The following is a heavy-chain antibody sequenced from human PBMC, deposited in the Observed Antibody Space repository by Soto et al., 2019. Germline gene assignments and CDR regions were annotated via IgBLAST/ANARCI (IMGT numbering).Heavy chain of an antibody. J-gene: IGHJ6*02. CDR3: ARFSGSYYYAMDV. D-gene: IGHD6-19*01. V-gene: IGHV4-34*01. CDR1: GGSFSGYY. Sequence: PSETLSLTCAVYGGSFSGYYWSWIRQPPGKGLEWIGEINHSGVTNYKPSLKRRVTISVDTSKNQFPLQLKSVTAADTALYYCARFSGSYYYAMDVWGQGSTVTVSS. CDR2: INHSGVT.